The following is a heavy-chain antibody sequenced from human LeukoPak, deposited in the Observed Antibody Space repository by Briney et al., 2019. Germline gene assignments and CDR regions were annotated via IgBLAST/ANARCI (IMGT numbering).Heavy chain of an antibody. J-gene: IGHJ4*02. CDR1: GFTFSSYS. V-gene: IGHV3-21*01. Sequence: PGGSLRLSCAASGFTFSSYSMNWVRQAPGKGLEWVSSISSSSSYIYYADSVKGRFTISRDNAKNSLYLQMNSLRAKDTAVYYCARDRIKYYDSSGYGGIDYWGQGTLVTVSS. D-gene: IGHD3-22*01. CDR3: ARDRIKYYDSSGYGGIDY. CDR2: ISSSSSYI.